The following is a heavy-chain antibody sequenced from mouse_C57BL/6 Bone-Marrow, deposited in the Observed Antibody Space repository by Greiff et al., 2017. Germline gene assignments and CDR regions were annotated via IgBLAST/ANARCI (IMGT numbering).Heavy chain of an antibody. Sequence: EVHLVESGGGLVQPKGSLKLSCAASGFSFNTYAMNWVRQAPGKGLEWVARIRSKSNNYATYYADSVKDRFTISRDDSESMLYLQMNNLKTEDTAMYYCGRHGGDYYEGFDYWGQGTTLTVSS. V-gene: IGHV10-1*01. CDR3: GRHGGDYYEGFDY. CDR1: GFSFNTYA. J-gene: IGHJ2*01. D-gene: IGHD1-1*01. CDR2: IRSKSNNYAT.